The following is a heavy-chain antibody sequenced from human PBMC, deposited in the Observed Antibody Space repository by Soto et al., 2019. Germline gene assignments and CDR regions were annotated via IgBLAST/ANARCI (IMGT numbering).Heavy chain of an antibody. CDR2: TYYNGDT. CDR3: ARGPAYINGWRTFDL. CDR1: DDSFRGAAYY. J-gene: IGHJ4*02. Sequence: VLLQESGPRLLRPSETLSLTCTVSDDSFRGAAYYWSWIRNPLGKRPEWIGYTYYNGDTKYNPALRSRVTMSEDRAKNQFSLRPSSVTAADTAVYFCARGPAYINGWRTFDLWGRGILVTVSS. D-gene: IGHD6-19*01. V-gene: IGHV4-61*08.